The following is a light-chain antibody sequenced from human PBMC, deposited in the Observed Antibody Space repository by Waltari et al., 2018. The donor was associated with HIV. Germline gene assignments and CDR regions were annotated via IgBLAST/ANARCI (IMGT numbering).Light chain of an antibody. Sequence: SYELTQPLSVSVALGQTARITCGGNNIGSKNVHWYQHKPDQAPVLVIYRDSNRPSGLPERFSASNSGNTATLTISRAQAGDEADYYCQVWDSSTGVFGGVTKLTVL. CDR3: QVWDSSTGV. CDR1: NIGSKN. V-gene: IGLV3-9*01. J-gene: IGLJ2*01. CDR2: RDS.